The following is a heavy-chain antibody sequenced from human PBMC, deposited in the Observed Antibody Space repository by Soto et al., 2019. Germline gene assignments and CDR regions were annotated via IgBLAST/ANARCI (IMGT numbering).Heavy chain of an antibody. CDR1: GFTFSSYA. CDR2: ISYDGSNK. CDR3: ARDQATECGLQVAGAVTPTDAFDY. J-gene: IGHJ4*02. D-gene: IGHD4-4*01. V-gene: IGHV3-30-3*01. Sequence: QVQLVESGGGVVQPGRSLRLSCAASGFTFSSYAMHWVRQAPGKGLEWVAVISYDGSNKYYADSVKGRFTISRDNSKNTLYLQMNSLRAEDTAVYYCARDQATECGLQVAGAVTPTDAFDYWGQGTLVTVSS.